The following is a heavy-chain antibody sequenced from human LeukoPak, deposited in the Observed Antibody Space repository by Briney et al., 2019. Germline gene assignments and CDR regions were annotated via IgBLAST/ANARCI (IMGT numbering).Heavy chain of an antibody. CDR2: IYSSGST. D-gene: IGHD3-10*01. CDR1: GGSISSYY. V-gene: IGHV4-59*01. J-gene: IGHJ6*02. CDR3: AREQRITMVRGVMYYYYYGMDV. Sequence: PSETLPLTCTVSGGSISSYYWSWIRQPPGKGLEWLGYIYSSGSTNYNPSLKSRVTISVDTSKNQFSLKLSSVTAADTAVYYCAREQRITMVRGVMYYYYYGMDVWGQGTTVTVPS.